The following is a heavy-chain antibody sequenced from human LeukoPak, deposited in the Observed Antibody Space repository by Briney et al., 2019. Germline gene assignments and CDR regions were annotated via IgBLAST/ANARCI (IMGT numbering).Heavy chain of an antibody. CDR3: ARLYVAFDY. J-gene: IGHJ4*02. CDR2: IYYSGST. V-gene: IGHV4-59*11. D-gene: IGHD3-16*01. Sequence: SETLSLTYTVSGGSISSHYWSWIRQPPGKGLEWIGYIYYSGSTNYNPSLKSRVTISVDTSKNQFSLKLSSVTAADTAVYYCARLYVAFDYWGQGTLVTVSS. CDR1: GGSISSHY.